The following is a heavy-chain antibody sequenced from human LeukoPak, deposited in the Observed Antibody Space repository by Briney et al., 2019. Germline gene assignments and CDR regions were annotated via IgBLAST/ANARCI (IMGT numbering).Heavy chain of an antibody. Sequence: GESLKISCKGSGYSFTSYWVAWVRQMPGKGLEWMGIIYPGDSGIRYSPSFQGQVTISADNSISTAYLQWSSLKASDTAMYYCARHESSGCPDWGQGTLVTVSS. J-gene: IGHJ4*02. CDR2: IYPGDSGI. CDR3: ARHESSGCPD. V-gene: IGHV5-51*01. CDR1: GYSFTSYW. D-gene: IGHD6-19*01.